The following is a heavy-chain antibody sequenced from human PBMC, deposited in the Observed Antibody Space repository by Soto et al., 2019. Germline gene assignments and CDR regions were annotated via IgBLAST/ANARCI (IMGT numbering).Heavy chain of an antibody. CDR2: INSDGSVS. D-gene: IGHD2-15*01. V-gene: IGHV3-74*01. J-gene: IGHJ6*03. Sequence: EVKLVESGGGLVQPGGSLRLSCAASGFTFTNYWMYWVRQAPGKGLVWVSRINSDGSVSSYADSVKGRPTISRDNVKNTLYLQMNSLRAEDTAVYYCARGDCVGGTCYSLAGSFYYYMDVWGKGTTVTVFS. CDR3: ARGDCVGGTCYSLAGSFYYYMDV. CDR1: GFTFTNYW.